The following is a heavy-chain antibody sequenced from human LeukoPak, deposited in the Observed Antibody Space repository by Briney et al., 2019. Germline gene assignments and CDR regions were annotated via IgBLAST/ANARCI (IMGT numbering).Heavy chain of an antibody. CDR1: GGSISSSSYY. J-gene: IGHJ4*02. CDR3: ARVDYYDSSGYYPD. Sequence: PSETLSLTCTVSGGSISSSSYYWGWIRQPPGKGLEWIGSIYYSGSTYYNPSLKSRVTISVDTSKNQFSLKLSSVTAADTAVYYCARVDYYDSSGYYPDWGQGTLVTVSS. D-gene: IGHD3-22*01. V-gene: IGHV4-39*07. CDR2: IYYSGST.